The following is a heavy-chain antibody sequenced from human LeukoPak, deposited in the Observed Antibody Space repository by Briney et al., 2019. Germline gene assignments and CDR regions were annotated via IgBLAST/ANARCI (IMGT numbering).Heavy chain of an antibody. J-gene: IGHJ6*03. CDR2: IYSGGTT. Sequence: GGSLRLSCAASEFTVNSNYMSWVRQAPGKGLEWVSVIYSGGTTKYADSVKGRFTISRDNSKNTLYLQMNSLRAEDTAVYYCAKPPGYCSSTSCYYVYYYYYYMDVWGKGTTVTISS. D-gene: IGHD2-2*01. V-gene: IGHV3-53*05. CDR1: EFTVNSNY. CDR3: AKPPGYCSSTSCYYVYYYYYYMDV.